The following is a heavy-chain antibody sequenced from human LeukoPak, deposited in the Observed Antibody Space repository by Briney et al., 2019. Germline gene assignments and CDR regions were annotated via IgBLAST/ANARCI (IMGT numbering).Heavy chain of an antibody. CDR3: AKGGMSSSGLGD. CDR2: ISTDTDT. D-gene: IGHD3-22*01. J-gene: IGHJ4*02. Sequence: GGSLRLSCAASGFMFSRYAMSWVRQAPGKGLGWVSSISTDTDTYYADSVQGRFSISRDNSKNTQYLQMNSLRGEDTAVDYCAKGGMSSSGLGDSGQGTLVTVSS. CDR1: GFMFSRYA. V-gene: IGHV3-23*05.